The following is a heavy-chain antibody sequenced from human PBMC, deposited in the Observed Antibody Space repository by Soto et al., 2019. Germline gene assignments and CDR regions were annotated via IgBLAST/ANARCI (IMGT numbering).Heavy chain of an antibody. V-gene: IGHV1-18*01. Sequence: ASVKVSCKASGFTFTSYAITWVRQAPGQGLEWMGWISAYNGNTNYAHNLRGRVTMTTDTSTSTAYMELGSLTSDDTAVYYCARDFTAWPPDGVDSWGHGTMVTSPQ. CDR1: GFTFTSYA. CDR2: ISAYNGNT. CDR3: ARDFTAWPPDGVDS. D-gene: IGHD3-16*01. J-gene: IGHJ5*01.